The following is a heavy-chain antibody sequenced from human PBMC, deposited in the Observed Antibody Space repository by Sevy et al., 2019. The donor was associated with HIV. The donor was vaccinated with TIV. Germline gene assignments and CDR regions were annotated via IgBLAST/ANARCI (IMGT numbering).Heavy chain of an antibody. V-gene: IGHV3-30*04. CDR1: GFTFGTYV. Sequence: GGSLRLSCAASGFTFGTYVMHWVRQAPGEGLEWVAGISSDGNSQHYADSVKGRFTVSRDNSRNTLYLHLDSLRTEDTAEYFCATEEGSSGHCGYFDHWGQGILVTVSS. J-gene: IGHJ4*02. D-gene: IGHD3-22*01. CDR2: ISSDGNSQ. CDR3: ATEEGSSGHCGYFDH.